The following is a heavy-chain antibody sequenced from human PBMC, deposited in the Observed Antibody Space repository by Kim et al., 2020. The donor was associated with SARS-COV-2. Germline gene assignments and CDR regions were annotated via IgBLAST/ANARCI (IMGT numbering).Heavy chain of an antibody. D-gene: IGHD2-15*01. CDR2: IGSSSSSI. V-gene: IGHV3-48*02. Sequence: GGSLRLSCTASGFTFSSYSMNWVRQAPGKGLEWVSYIGSSSSSIYYADSVKGRFTISRDNAKNSLYLQLNSLGDDDTAVYYCARDAMGYCSGASCPFDYWGQGTLVTVSS. J-gene: IGHJ4*02. CDR3: ARDAMGYCSGASCPFDY. CDR1: GFTFSSYS.